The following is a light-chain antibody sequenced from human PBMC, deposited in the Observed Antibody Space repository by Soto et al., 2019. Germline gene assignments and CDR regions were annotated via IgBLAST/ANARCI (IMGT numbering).Light chain of an antibody. CDR1: SGHSSYA. CDR3: QTWGTGFQV. Sequence: QPVLTQSPSASASLGDSVKLTCTLSSGHSSYAIAWHQKQPGKGPRYLMDLNNDGSHSKGDGIPDRFSGSSSGAERYLIISSLQSEDEDDYYCQTWGTGFQVFGGGTKLTVL. CDR2: LNNDGSH. V-gene: IGLV4-69*01. J-gene: IGLJ2*01.